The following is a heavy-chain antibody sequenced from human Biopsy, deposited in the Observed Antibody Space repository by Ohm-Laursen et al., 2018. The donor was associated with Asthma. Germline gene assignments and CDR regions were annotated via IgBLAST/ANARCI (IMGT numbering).Heavy chain of an antibody. D-gene: IGHD2-2*01. J-gene: IGHJ4*02. CDR2: INSVFGTT. V-gene: IGHV1-69*01. Sequence: ASSVKVSCKSLGGTFNTYVIGWVRQAPGQGLEWMGGINSVFGTTTYPQKFQDRVTITAADSTSTVYMELSSLRSEDTAVYYCARKAGSCISRTCYSLDFWGQGTLVTVSS. CDR1: GGTFNTYV. CDR3: ARKAGSCISRTCYSLDF.